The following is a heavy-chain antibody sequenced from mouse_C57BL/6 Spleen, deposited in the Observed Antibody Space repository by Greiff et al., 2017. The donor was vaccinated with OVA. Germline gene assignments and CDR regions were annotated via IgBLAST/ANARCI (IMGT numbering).Heavy chain of an antibody. D-gene: IGHD1-1*01. CDR3: ARQGITTVVDIGFAY. J-gene: IGHJ3*01. Sequence: EVNVVESGGDLVKPGGSLKLSCAASGFTFSSYGMSWVRQTPDKRLEWVATISSGGSYTYYPDSVKGRFTISRDNAKNTLYLQMSSLKSEDTAMYYCARQGITTVVDIGFAYWGQGTLVTVSA. V-gene: IGHV5-6*01. CDR1: GFTFSSYG. CDR2: ISSGGSYT.